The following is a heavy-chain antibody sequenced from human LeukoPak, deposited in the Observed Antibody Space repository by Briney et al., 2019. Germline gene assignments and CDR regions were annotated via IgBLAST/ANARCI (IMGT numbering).Heavy chain of an antibody. CDR1: GFTFSSYD. Sequence: GGSLRLSCAASGFTFSSYDMHWVRQAPGKGLEWVAVISYDGSNKYYADSVKGRFTISRDNSKNTLYLQMNSLRAEDTAVYYCAKAEEDILTGYPFFDYWGQGTLVTVSS. CDR3: AKAEEDILTGYPFFDY. J-gene: IGHJ4*02. CDR2: ISYDGSNK. V-gene: IGHV3-30*18. D-gene: IGHD3-9*01.